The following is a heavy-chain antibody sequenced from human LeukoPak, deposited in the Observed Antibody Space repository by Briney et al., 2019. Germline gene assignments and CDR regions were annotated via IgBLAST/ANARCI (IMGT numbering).Heavy chain of an antibody. CDR1: GFTFNSYG. CDR3: AKDVGQWQNWNWFAP. J-gene: IGHJ5*02. Sequence: QPGRSLTLSCAASGFTFNSYGVHWVRQAPGKGLEWVAAISHDGSKTYYGDSVKGRFTISRDNSKNTLYLQMNSLRPEDTAIYYCAKDVGQWQNWNWFAPWGRGTLGIVSS. V-gene: IGHV3-30*18. CDR2: ISHDGSKT. D-gene: IGHD6-19*01.